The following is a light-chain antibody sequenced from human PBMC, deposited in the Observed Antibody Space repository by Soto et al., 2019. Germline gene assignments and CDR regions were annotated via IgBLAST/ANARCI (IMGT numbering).Light chain of an antibody. CDR1: QSVSSY. J-gene: IGKJ4*01. Sequence: EIVLTQSPGTLSLSPGERATLSCRASQSVSSYLAWYQQKPGQAPRLLIYGASSRATGIPDRFSGSGSETEFTLTIRSLEPEDFAVYYCQHYGSSPFTCGGGTKVDIK. CDR3: QHYGSSPFT. V-gene: IGKV3-20*01. CDR2: GAS.